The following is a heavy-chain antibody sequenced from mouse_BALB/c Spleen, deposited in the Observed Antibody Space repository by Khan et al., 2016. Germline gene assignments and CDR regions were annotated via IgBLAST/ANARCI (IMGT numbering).Heavy chain of an antibody. CDR1: GFTFSSYA. J-gene: IGHJ1*01. Sequence: EVELVESGGDLVKPGGSLKLSCAASGFTFSSYAMSWVRQSPEKRLEWVAEISSGGTYTYYPDTVTGRFTISRDNAKNTLYLEMSSLRSEDTAMXFCASAPHYYGSIYLYFDVWGAGTTVTVSS. D-gene: IGHD1-1*01. CDR3: ASAPHYYGSIYLYFDV. V-gene: IGHV5-9-4*01. CDR2: ISSGGTYT.